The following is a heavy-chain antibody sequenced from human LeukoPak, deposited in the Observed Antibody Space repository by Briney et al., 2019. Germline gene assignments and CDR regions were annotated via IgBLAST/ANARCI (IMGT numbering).Heavy chain of an antibody. V-gene: IGHV3-30*18. CDR1: GFTFSSYG. D-gene: IGHD2-21*02. CDR2: ISYDGSNK. J-gene: IGHJ4*02. Sequence: PGGSLRLSCAASGFTFSSYGMHWVRQAPGKGLEWVAVISYDGSNKYYADSVKGRFTISRDNSKNTLYLQMNSLRAEDTAVYYCAKQGGSIVVVTALPYYYFDYWGQGTLVTVSS. CDR3: AKQGGSIVVVTALPYYYFDY.